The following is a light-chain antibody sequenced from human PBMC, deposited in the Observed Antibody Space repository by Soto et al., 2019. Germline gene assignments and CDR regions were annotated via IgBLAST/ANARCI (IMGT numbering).Light chain of an antibody. CDR3: QQLNNYPST. Sequence: IQLTQSPSSLSASVGDRVTITCRASQGISSYLGWYQQKPGKAPKLLIYAASTLQSGVPSRFSGSGSGTDFTLTINSLQPEDFATYFCQQLNNYPSTFGGGTKV. V-gene: IGKV1-9*01. CDR2: AAS. CDR1: QGISSY. J-gene: IGKJ4*01.